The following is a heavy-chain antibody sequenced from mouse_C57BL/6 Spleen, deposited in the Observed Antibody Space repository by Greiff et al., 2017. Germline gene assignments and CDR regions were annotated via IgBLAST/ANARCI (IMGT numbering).Heavy chain of an antibody. J-gene: IGHJ4*01. D-gene: IGHD2-4*01. Sequence: QVQLQQPGAELVKPGASVSLSCKASGYTFTSYWMHWVKQRPGQGLEWIGMIHPNSGSTNYNEKFKSKATLTVDKSSITAYMQLISLTSEDSAVYYCARELRREGHYAMDYWGQGTSVTVSS. CDR3: ARELRREGHYAMDY. V-gene: IGHV1-64*01. CDR2: IHPNSGST. CDR1: GYTFTSYW.